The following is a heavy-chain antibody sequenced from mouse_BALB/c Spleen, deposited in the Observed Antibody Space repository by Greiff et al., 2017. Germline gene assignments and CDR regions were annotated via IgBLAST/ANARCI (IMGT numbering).Heavy chain of an antibody. J-gene: IGHJ1*01. CDR1: GYSITSDYA. V-gene: IGHV3-2*02. CDR2: ISYSGST. D-gene: IGHD4-1*01. CDR3: ARLDWDVRYFDV. Sequence: EVKLMESGPGLVKPSQSLSLTCTVTGYSITSDYAWNWIRQFPGNKLEWMGYISYSGSTSYNPSLKSRISITRDTSKNQFFLQLNSVTTEDTATYYCARLDWDVRYFDVWGAGTTVTVSS.